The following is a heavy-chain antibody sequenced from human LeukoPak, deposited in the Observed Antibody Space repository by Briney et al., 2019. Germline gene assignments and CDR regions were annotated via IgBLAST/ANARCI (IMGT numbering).Heavy chain of an antibody. D-gene: IGHD6-13*01. Sequence: GASVKVSCKASGYTFTSYGISWVRQAPGQGLEWMGGIIPIFGTANYAQKFQGRVTITADESTSTAYMELSSLRSEDTAVYYCARFTKQQLVLDYWGQGTLVTVSS. CDR1: GYTFTSYG. J-gene: IGHJ4*02. V-gene: IGHV1-69*13. CDR2: IIPIFGTA. CDR3: ARFTKQQLVLDY.